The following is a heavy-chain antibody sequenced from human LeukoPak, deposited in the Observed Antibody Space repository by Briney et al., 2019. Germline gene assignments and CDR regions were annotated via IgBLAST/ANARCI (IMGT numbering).Heavy chain of an antibody. J-gene: IGHJ6*03. CDR3: ARTTEGGYTYGYFYYYYMDV. D-gene: IGHD5-18*01. V-gene: IGHV4-34*01. Sequence: SETLSLTCAVYGGSFSGYYWSWIRQPPGKGLEWIGEINHSGSTNYNPSLKSRVTVSVDTSKNQFSLKLSSVTAADTAVYYCARTTEGGYTYGYFYYYYMDVWGKGTTVTISS. CDR1: GGSFSGYY. CDR2: INHSGST.